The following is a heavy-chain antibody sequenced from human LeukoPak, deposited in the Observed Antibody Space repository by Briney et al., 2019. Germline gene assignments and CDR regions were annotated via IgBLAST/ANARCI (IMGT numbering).Heavy chain of an antibody. CDR2: TYYRSKWYN. V-gene: IGHV6-1*01. J-gene: IGHJ3*02. D-gene: IGHD3-10*01. Sequence: SQTLSLTCAISGDSVSSNSAAWHWIRQSPSRGLEWLGRTYYRSKWYNDYAVSVKSRITINPDTSKNQFSLQLNSVTPEDTAVYYCSRDQRDYYGSGSYFGAFDIWGQGTMVTVSA. CDR3: SRDQRDYYGSGSYFGAFDI. CDR1: GDSVSSNSAA.